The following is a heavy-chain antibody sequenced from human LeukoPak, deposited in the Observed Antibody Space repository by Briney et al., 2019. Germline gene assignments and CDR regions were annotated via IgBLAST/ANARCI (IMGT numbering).Heavy chain of an antibody. D-gene: IGHD4-11*01. J-gene: IGHJ5*02. Sequence: SETLSLTCTVSGYSISSGYYWGWIRQPPGKGLEWIGYIYYSGSTNYNPSLKSRVTISVDTSKNQFSLKLSSVTAADTAVYYCARAYSNMGWFDPWGQGTLVTVSS. CDR1: GYSISSGYY. CDR3: ARAYSNMGWFDP. CDR2: IYYSGST. V-gene: IGHV4-38-2*02.